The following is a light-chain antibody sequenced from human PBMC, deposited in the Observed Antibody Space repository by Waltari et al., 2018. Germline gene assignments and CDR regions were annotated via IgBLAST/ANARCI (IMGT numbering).Light chain of an antibody. CDR3: SSYTSRSTRYV. V-gene: IGLV2-14*01. Sequence: QSALTQPASVSGSPGQSITISCTGTSSDVGGYNYVSWYQQHPGKAPKLMIYEVSNRPSGVSNRFSGSKSGHTASLTISGLQAEDEADYYCSSYTSRSTRYVFGTGTKVTVL. J-gene: IGLJ1*01. CDR1: SSDVGGYNY. CDR2: EVS.